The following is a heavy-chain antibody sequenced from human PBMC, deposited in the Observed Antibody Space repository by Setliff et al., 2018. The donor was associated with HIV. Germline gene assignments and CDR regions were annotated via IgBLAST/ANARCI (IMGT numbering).Heavy chain of an antibody. CDR1: GYTFTTYY. CDR2: ISAYNGNT. V-gene: IGHV1-18*04. Sequence: ASVKVSCKASGYTFTTYYMHWVRQAPGQGLEWMGWISAYNGNTNYAQKLQGRVTMTTDTSTSTAYMELRSLRSEDTAVYYCARTFYGGNRLDFDYWGQGTLVTVSS. J-gene: IGHJ4*02. D-gene: IGHD4-17*01. CDR3: ARTFYGGNRLDFDY.